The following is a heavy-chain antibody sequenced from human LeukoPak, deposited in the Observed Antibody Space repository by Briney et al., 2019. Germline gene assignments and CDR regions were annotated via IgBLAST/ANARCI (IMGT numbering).Heavy chain of an antibody. J-gene: IGHJ3*02. D-gene: IGHD2/OR15-2a*01. CDR2: FDPQDGET. V-gene: IGHV1-24*01. Sequence: ASVKVSCKVSGYTLTELSIHWVRQAPGKGLEWMGGFDPQDGETVYAQKFQDRVNMTEDTSTDTAYMELSSLRSEDTAVYYCATGRISGGAFDTWGQGTMVTVSS. CDR3: ATGRISGGAFDT. CDR1: GYTLTELS.